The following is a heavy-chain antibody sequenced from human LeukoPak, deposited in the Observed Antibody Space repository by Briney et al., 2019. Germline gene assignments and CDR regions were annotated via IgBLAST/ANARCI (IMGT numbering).Heavy chain of an antibody. J-gene: IGHJ4*02. D-gene: IGHD3-10*01. CDR1: GFIFSDYA. CDR3: AKSLSSGSGDLFDY. CDR2: ISSSSFTI. Sequence: GGSLRLSCAASGFIFSDYAMNWVRQAPGKGLEWVSYISSSSFTIYYADSVKGRFTISRDNSKNTLYLQMNSLRAEDTAVYYCAKSLSSGSGDLFDYWGQGTLVTVSS. V-gene: IGHV3-48*01.